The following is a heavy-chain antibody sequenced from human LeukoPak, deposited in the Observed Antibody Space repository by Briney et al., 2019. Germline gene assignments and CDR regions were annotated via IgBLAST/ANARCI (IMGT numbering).Heavy chain of an antibody. CDR2: ISSSSSYI. V-gene: IGHV3-21*01. Sequence: GGSLRLSCAASGFTFSSYSMNWVRQAPGKGLEWVSSISSSSSYIYYADSVKGRFTISRDNAKNSLYLQMNGLRAEDTAVYYCARARAVAGPFDYWGQGTLVTVSS. CDR1: GFTFSSYS. CDR3: ARARAVAGPFDY. D-gene: IGHD6-19*01. J-gene: IGHJ4*02.